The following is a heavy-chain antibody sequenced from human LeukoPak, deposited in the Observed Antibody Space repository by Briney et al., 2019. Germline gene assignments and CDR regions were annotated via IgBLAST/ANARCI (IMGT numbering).Heavy chain of an antibody. V-gene: IGHV4-4*09. J-gene: IGHJ3*02. CDR2: IYTSGST. CDR3: ARHIIIVGATGAFDI. D-gene: IGHD1-26*01. CDR1: GGSISSYY. Sequence: SETLSLTGTGSGGSISSYYWSWIRQPPGKGLEWIGYIYTSGSTNYNPSLKSRVTISVDTSKNQFSLKLSSVTAADTAVYYCARHIIIVGATGAFDIWGQGTMVTVSS.